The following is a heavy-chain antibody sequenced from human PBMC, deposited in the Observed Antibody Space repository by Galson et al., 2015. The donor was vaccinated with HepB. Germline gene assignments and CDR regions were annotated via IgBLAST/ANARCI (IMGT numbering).Heavy chain of an antibody. Sequence: SETLSLTCAVYGGSFSGYYWSWIRQPPGKGLEWIGEINHSGSTNYNPSLKSRVTISVDTSKNQFSLKLSSVTAADTAVYYCARATTVTPPDPWGQGTLVTVSS. CDR1: GGSFSGYY. CDR2: INHSGST. V-gene: IGHV4-34*01. D-gene: IGHD4-17*01. CDR3: ARATTVTPPDP. J-gene: IGHJ5*02.